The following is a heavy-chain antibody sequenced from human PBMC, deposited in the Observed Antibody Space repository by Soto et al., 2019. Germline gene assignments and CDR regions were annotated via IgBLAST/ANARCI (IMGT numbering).Heavy chain of an antibody. CDR1: GFTFSSYA. Sequence: SLRLSCAASGFTFSSYAMSWVRQTPGKGLEWVSLFSGSGGDTYYADSVKGRLTISRDNSKNTLYLQMNSLGAEDTAVYYCAAGTNSDWYTYWGQGTLVTVSS. D-gene: IGHD1-1*01. J-gene: IGHJ4*02. CDR3: AAGTNSDWYTY. CDR2: FSGSGGDT. V-gene: IGHV3-23*01.